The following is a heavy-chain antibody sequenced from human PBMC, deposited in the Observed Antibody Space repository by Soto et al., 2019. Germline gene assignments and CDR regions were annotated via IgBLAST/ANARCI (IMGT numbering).Heavy chain of an antibody. D-gene: IGHD3-16*01. V-gene: IGHV3-30*03. CDR3: AGDIYSYGSVGTPDI. Sequence: GGSLRLSCAASGITFSRYALSWVRQAPGKGLEWVAAISDDGNYKPYADSVKGRFTISRDNSKNTLDLQMNSLRVEDTAAYYCAGDIYSYGSVGTPDIWGQGTMVTVSS. CDR1: GITFSRYA. CDR2: ISDDGNYK. J-gene: IGHJ3*02.